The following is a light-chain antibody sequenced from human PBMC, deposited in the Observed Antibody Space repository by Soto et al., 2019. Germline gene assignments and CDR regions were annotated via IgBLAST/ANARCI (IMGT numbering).Light chain of an antibody. V-gene: IGKV3-20*01. CDR1: QSVSSTY. CDR3: QQSSSSPIT. J-gene: IGKJ5*01. Sequence: EIVLTQSPGTLSLSPGERATLSCRASQSVSSTYLAWCRQKPGQAPRLLMYAASSRANGIPDRFSGSGSGTDFTLTITKLEPEDFAVYYCQQSSSSPITFGQGTRLDIK. CDR2: AAS.